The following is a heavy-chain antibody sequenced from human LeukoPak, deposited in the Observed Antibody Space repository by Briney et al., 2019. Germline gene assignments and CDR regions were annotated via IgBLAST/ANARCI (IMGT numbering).Heavy chain of an antibody. V-gene: IGHV3-21*01. D-gene: IGHD3-22*01. CDR1: GFTFSSYS. CDR3: ARGKGSYYYDSSGPPRWFDP. J-gene: IGHJ5*02. Sequence: GGSLRLSCAASGFTFSSYSMSWVRQAPGKGLEWVSSISSSSSYIYYADSVKGRFTISRDNAKNSLYLQMNSLRAEDTAVYYCARGKGSYYYDSSGPPRWFDPWGQGTLVTVSS. CDR2: ISSSSSYI.